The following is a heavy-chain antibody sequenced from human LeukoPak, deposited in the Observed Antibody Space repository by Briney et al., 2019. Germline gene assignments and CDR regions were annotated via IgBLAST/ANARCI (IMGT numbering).Heavy chain of an antibody. V-gene: IGHV3-21*01. Sequence: GGSLRLSCAASGFTFSSYSMNWVRQAPGKGLEWVSSISSSSSYIYYADSVKGRFTISRDNAKNSLYLQMNSLRAEDTAVYYCARDSYDYGDYGSYYGTDVWGQGTTVTVSS. CDR1: GFTFSSYS. CDR2: ISSSSSYI. J-gene: IGHJ6*02. D-gene: IGHD4-17*01. CDR3: ARDSYDYGDYGSYYGTDV.